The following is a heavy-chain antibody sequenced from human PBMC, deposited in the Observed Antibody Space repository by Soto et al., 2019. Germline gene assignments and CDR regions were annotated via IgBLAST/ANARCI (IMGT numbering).Heavy chain of an antibody. CDR2: IIPMFGTP. J-gene: IGHJ4*02. CDR1: GGTSSNYV. D-gene: IGHD3-22*01. V-gene: IGHV1-69*13. CDR3: ARDYYDSSGNYYFDY. Sequence: GASVKVSCKASGGTSSNYVISWVRQAPGQGLEWMGGIIPMFGTPIYAQKFQGRVSITADASTSTAYLELSSLRSEDSAVYYCARDYYDSSGNYYFDYWGQGTLVTVSS.